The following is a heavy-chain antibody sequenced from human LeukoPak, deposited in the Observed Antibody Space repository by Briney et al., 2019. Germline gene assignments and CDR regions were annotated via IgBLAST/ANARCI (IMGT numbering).Heavy chain of an antibody. V-gene: IGHV3-23*01. CDR3: AKDGPLSAKCKYCSSTSLFDY. J-gene: IGHJ4*02. D-gene: IGHD2-2*01. CDR2: ISGSGGST. CDR1: GFTFSSYG. Sequence: PGGTLRLSCAASGFTFSSYGMSWVRQAPGKGLEWVSAISGSGGSTYYADSVKGRFTISRDNSKNTLYLQMNSLRAEDTAVYYCAKDGPLSAKCKYCSSTSLFDYWGQGTLVTVSS.